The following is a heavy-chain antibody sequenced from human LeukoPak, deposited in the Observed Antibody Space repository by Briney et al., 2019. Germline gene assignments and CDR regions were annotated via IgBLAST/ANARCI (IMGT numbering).Heavy chain of an antibody. CDR2: IWYDGSNK. CDR1: GFTFSSYG. V-gene: IGHV3-33*06. J-gene: IGHJ4*02. D-gene: IGHD6-13*01. CDR3: AKEVGSWYEGTMAYFDY. Sequence: PGRSLRLSCAASGFTFSSYGMHWVRQAPGKGLEWVAVIWYDGSNKYYADSVKGRFTISRDNSKNTLYLQMNSLRAEDTAVYHCAKEVGSWYEGTMAYFDYWGQGTLVTVSS.